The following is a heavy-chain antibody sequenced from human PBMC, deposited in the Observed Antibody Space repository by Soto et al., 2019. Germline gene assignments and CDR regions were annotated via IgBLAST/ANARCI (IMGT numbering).Heavy chain of an antibody. V-gene: IGHV3-23*01. CDR1: GFTFSSYA. CDR3: TKNPRRWLTTKNDLYYFDY. J-gene: IGHJ4*02. CDR2: ISGSGGST. Sequence: GSLRLSCAASGFTFSSYAMSWVRQAPGKGLEWVSAISGSGGSTYYADSVKGRFTISRDNSKNTLYLQMNSLRAEDTAVYYCTKNPRRWLTTKNDLYYFDYWGQGTLVTVSS. D-gene: IGHD1-1*01.